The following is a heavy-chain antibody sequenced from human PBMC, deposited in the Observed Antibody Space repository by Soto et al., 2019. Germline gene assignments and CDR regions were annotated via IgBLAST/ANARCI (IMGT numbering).Heavy chain of an antibody. Sequence: GESLKISCAASGFTFSDYYMSWIRQAPGKGLEWVSYISSSGSTIYYADSVKGRFTISRDNAKNSLYLQMNSLRAEDTAVYYCARGNGLAARLYYMDVWGKGTTVTVSS. CDR2: ISSSGSTI. CDR1: GFTFSDYY. V-gene: IGHV3-11*01. J-gene: IGHJ6*03. CDR3: ARGNGLAARLYYMDV. D-gene: IGHD6-6*01.